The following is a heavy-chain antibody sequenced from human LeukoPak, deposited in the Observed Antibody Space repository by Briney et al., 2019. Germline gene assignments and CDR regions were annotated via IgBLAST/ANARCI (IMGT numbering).Heavy chain of an antibody. V-gene: IGHV3-23*01. CDR3: AKDNGSGWSYSYYYYGMDV. J-gene: IGHJ6*02. CDR1: GFTVSRKY. D-gene: IGHD6-19*01. CDR2: ISGSGGST. Sequence: GGSLRLSCAASGFTVSRKYMSWVRQAPGKGLEWVSAISGSGGSTYYADSVKGRFTISRDNSKNTLYLQMNSLRAEDTAVYYCAKDNGSGWSYSYYYYGMDVWGQGTTVTVSS.